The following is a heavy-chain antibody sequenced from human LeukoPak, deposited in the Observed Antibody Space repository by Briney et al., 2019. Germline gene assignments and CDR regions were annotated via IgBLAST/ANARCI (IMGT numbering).Heavy chain of an antibody. D-gene: IGHD3-22*01. CDR3: ARDGISSSYSWIAFDL. J-gene: IGHJ3*01. CDR1: GFAFSTSS. CDR2: ISSSSTFI. V-gene: IGHV3-21*01. Sequence: GESLRLSCAASGFAFSTSSMSWVRLAPGKGLEWVSSISSSSTFIYFADSVKGRFTLSRDNARKSLYLEMNSLRVEDTAVYYCARDGISSSYSWIAFDLWGQGTTVTVSS.